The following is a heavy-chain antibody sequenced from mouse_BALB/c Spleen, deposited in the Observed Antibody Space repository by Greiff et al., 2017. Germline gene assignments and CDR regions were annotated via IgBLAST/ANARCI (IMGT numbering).Heavy chain of an antibody. CDR1: GYSITSGYY. Sequence: DVQLQESGPGLVKPSQSLSLTCSVTGYSITSGYYWNWIRQFPGNKLEWMGYISYDGSNNYNPSLKNRISITRDTSKNQFFLKLNSVTTEDTATYYCARFTTATHYYAMDYWGQGTSVTVSS. J-gene: IGHJ4*01. CDR2: ISYDGSN. CDR3: ARFTTATHYYAMDY. V-gene: IGHV3-6*02. D-gene: IGHD1-2*01.